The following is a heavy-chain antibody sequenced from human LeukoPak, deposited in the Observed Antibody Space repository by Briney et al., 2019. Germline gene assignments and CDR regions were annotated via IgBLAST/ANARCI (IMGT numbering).Heavy chain of an antibody. V-gene: IGHV3-33*01. CDR2: IWYDGSNK. CDR3: ARVVWAAAGPFDY. CDR1: GFTFSSYG. Sequence: GGSLRLSCAASGFTFSSYGMHWVRQAPGKGLEWVAVIWYDGSNKYYADSVKGRFNISRDNSKNTLYLQMNSLRAEDTAVYYCARVVWAAAGPFDYWGQGTLVTVSS. D-gene: IGHD6-13*01. J-gene: IGHJ4*02.